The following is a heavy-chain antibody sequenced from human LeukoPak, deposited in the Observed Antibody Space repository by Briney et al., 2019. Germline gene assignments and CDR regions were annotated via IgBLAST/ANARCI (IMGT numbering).Heavy chain of an antibody. D-gene: IGHD2-15*01. CDR2: INHSGST. V-gene: IGHV4-34*01. CDR3: ARHNFPPWKLLSWFDP. J-gene: IGHJ5*02. CDR1: GGSFSGYY. Sequence: SETLSLTCAVYGGSFSGYYWSWIRQPPGKGLEWIGEINHSGSTNYNPSLKSRVTISVDTSKNQFSLKLSSVTAADTAVYYCARHNFPPWKLLSWFDPWGQGTLVIVSS.